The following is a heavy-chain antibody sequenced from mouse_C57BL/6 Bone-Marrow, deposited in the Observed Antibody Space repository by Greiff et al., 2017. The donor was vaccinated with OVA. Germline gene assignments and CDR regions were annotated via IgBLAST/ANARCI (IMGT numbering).Heavy chain of an antibody. CDR3: ARITTAQATDY. J-gene: IGHJ2*01. Sequence: ESGPGILQPSQTLSLTCSFSGFSLSTFGMGVGWIRQPSGKGLEWLAHIWWDDDKYYNPALKSQLTIAKDTSKNQVFLKIATVDTADTATYYCARITTAQATDYWGQGTTLTVSS. CDR2: IWWDDDK. CDR1: GFSLSTFGMG. V-gene: IGHV8-8*01. D-gene: IGHD3-2*02.